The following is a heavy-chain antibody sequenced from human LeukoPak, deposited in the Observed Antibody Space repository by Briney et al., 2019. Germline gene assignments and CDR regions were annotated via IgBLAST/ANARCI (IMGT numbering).Heavy chain of an antibody. CDR3: ATTNYGSGSYYPDY. D-gene: IGHD3-10*01. CDR1: GYTLTELS. CDR2: FDPEDGET. V-gene: IGHV1-24*01. Sequence: ASVKVSCKVSGYTLTELSMHWVRQAPGNGLEWMGGFDPEDGETIYAQKFQGRVTMTEDTSTDTAYMELSSLRSEDTAVYYCATTNYGSGSYYPDYWGQGTLVTVSS. J-gene: IGHJ4*02.